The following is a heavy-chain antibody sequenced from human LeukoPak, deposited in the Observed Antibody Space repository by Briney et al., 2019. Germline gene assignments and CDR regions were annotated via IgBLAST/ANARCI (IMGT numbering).Heavy chain of an antibody. Sequence: SVKVSCKASGYTFTSYGISWVRQAPGQGLEWMGGIIPIFGTANYAQKFQGRVTITADESTSTAYMELSSLRSEDTAVYYCARDDGGSYVAFDIWGQGTMVTVSS. V-gene: IGHV1-69*13. CDR1: GYTFTSYG. J-gene: IGHJ3*02. CDR2: IIPIFGTA. CDR3: ARDDGGSYVAFDI. D-gene: IGHD1-26*01.